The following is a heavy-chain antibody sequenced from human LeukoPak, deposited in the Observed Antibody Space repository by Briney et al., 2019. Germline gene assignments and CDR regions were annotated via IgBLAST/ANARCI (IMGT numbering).Heavy chain of an antibody. V-gene: IGHV3-9*01. CDR2: ISWNSGSI. J-gene: IGHJ6*02. CDR3: AKDLEDGMDV. Sequence: PGRSLRLSCAASGFTFDDYAMHWVRQAPGEGVEWVSGISWNSGSIGYADSVKGRFTISRDNAKNSLYLQMNSLRAEDTALYYCAKDLEDGMDVWGQGTTVTVSS. CDR1: GFTFDDYA.